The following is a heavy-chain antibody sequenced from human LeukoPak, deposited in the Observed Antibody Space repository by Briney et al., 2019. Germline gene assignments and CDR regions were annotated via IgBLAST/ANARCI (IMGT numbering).Heavy chain of an antibody. CDR3: AGVRGSGFCSGSSCAKDPGYYYYMDV. CDR1: GFTFSGYY. Sequence: GGSLRLSCEGSGFTFSGYYMSWIRQAPGKGLEWVSYINPSGSTIYYADSVKGRFTISRDNAKKSLDLQMYGLRAEDTAVYYCAGVRGSGFCSGSSCAKDPGYYYYMDVWGKGTTVTVSS. J-gene: IGHJ6*03. V-gene: IGHV3-11*01. CDR2: INPSGSTI. D-gene: IGHD2-2*01.